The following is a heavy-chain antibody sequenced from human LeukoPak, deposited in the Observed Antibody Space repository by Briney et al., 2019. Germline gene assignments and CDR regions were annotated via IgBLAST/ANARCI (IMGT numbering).Heavy chain of an antibody. J-gene: IGHJ5*02. V-gene: IGHV4-59*08. CDR1: GGSISSYY. Sequence: SETLSLTCTVSGGSISSYYWSWIRQPPGKGLEWIGYIYYSGSTKYNPSLKSRVTISVDTSKNQLSLKLSSVTAADTAVYYCARHVAGYSSNWYAGWFDPRGQGTLVTVSS. D-gene: IGHD6-13*01. CDR2: IYYSGST. CDR3: ARHVAGYSSNWYAGWFDP.